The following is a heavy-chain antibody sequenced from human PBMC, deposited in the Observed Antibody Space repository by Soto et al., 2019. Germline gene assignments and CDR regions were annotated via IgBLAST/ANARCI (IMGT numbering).Heavy chain of an antibody. CDR2: IHHSGST. V-gene: IGHV4-4*02. CDR1: GGSMNSSNW. J-gene: IGHJ3*02. D-gene: IGHD3-10*01. Sequence: ASETLSLTCTVSGGSMNSSNWWSWVRQPPGKGLEWIGEIHHSGSTNYNPSLKSRVTISVDKSKNQFSLKLTSVTAADTAVYYCERDRYGSGDAFDIWGQGTMVTVSS. CDR3: ERDRYGSGDAFDI.